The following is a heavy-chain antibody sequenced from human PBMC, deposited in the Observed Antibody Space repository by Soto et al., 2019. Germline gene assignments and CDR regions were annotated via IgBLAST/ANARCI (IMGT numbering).Heavy chain of an antibody. CDR1: GYTFTSYG. J-gene: IGHJ5*02. Sequence: ASVKVSCKASGYTFTSYGISWVRQAPGQGLEWMGWISAYNGNTNYAQKLQGRVTMTTDTSTSTAYMELRSLRSDDTAVYYCARDERHIVVVTAHIWFDPWGQGTLVTVSS. CDR3: ARDERHIVVVTAHIWFDP. V-gene: IGHV1-18*04. CDR2: ISAYNGNT. D-gene: IGHD2-21*02.